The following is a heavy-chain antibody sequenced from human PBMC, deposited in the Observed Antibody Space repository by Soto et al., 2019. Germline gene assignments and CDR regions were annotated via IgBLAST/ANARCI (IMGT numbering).Heavy chain of an antibody. CDR1: GVTCSTYG. CDR3: ARAVGPFDY. Sequence: GGSLRLSCAASGVTCSTYGMHWVRQAPGMGLEWVAVIWYDGSHKDYADSVKGRFTISRDNSKNTLYLQMNSLRVEDTAVYYCARAVGPFDYWGQGTLVTVSS. CDR2: IWYDGSHK. J-gene: IGHJ4*02. D-gene: IGHD1-26*01. V-gene: IGHV3-33*01.